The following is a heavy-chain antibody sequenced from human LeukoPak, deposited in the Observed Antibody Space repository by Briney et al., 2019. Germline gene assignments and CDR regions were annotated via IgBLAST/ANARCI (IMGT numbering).Heavy chain of an antibody. V-gene: IGHV4-4*07. Sequence: SETLSLTCTVSGVSISSYYWSWIRQPAGKGLEWIGHIHTSGSTSYNPSLKSRVTISIDTSKNQFSLKLRSVTAADTAVYYCARDLVTVTKGFDIWGQGTMVSVSS. CDR1: GVSISSYY. D-gene: IGHD4-17*01. CDR2: IHTSGST. J-gene: IGHJ3*02. CDR3: ARDLVTVTKGFDI.